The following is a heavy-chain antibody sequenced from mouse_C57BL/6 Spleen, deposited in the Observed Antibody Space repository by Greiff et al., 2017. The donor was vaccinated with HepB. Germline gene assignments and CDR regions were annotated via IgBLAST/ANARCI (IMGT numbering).Heavy chain of an antibody. Sequence: EVQLQQSGPELVKPGASVKISCKASGYTFTDYYMNWVKQSHGKSLEWIGDINPNNGGTSYNQKFKGKATLTVDKSSSTAYMELSSLTSEDSAVYYCARMVYYYGLTYFDYWGQGTTLTVSS. CDR3: ARMVYYYGLTYFDY. CDR2: INPNNGGT. V-gene: IGHV1-26*01. CDR1: GYTFTDYY. J-gene: IGHJ2*01. D-gene: IGHD1-1*01.